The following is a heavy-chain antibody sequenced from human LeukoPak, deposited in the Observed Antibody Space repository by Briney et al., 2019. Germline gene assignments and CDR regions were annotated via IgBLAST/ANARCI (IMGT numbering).Heavy chain of an antibody. V-gene: IGHV4-61*05. CDR2: IYYSGST. J-gene: IGHJ4*02. CDR3: ARAPPRGSYYRGYFDY. Sequence: SETLSLTCAVSGGSISSNSYYWGWIRQPPGKGLEWIGYIYYSGSTTYNPSLKSRVTISVDTSKNQFSLNLSSVTAADTAVYYCARAPPRGSYYRGYFDYWGQGTLVTVSS. CDR1: GGSISSNSYY. D-gene: IGHD3-10*01.